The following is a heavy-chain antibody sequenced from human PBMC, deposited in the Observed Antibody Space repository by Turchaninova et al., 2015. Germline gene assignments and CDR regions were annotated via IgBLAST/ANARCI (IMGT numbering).Heavy chain of an antibody. D-gene: IGHD3-22*01. CDR2: NIPLCGTA. J-gene: IGHJ4*02. CDR3: ARGPDSSAYYYFY. Sequence: QVQLVQSGAEGKKPGSSVKVSCKASGGTCSTSAISWVRQAPGQGLEWVGGNIPLCGTANYAQKFRGRVTITADESTSTAYMELNSLRSEDTALYYCARGPDSSAYYYFYWGQGTLVTVSS. CDR1: GGTCSTSA. V-gene: IGHV1-69*12.